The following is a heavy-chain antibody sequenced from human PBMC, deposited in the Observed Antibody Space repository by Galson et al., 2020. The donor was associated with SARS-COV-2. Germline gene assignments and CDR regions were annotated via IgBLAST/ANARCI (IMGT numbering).Heavy chain of an antibody. V-gene: IGHV4-34*01. Sequence: SQASETLSLTCAVYGGSFSGYYWGWIRQPPGKGLEWIGEINHSGSTNYNPSLKSRVTISVDTSKNQFSLKLSSVTAADTAVYYCARGPWYYYDSSCYYYSYYGMDVWGQGTTVTVSS. D-gene: IGHD3-22*01. CDR3: ARGPWYYYDSSCYYYSYYGMDV. CDR1: GGSFSGYY. CDR2: INHSGST. J-gene: IGHJ6*02.